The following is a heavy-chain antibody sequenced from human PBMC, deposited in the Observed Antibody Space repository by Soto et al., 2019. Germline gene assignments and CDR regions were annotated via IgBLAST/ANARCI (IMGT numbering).Heavy chain of an antibody. V-gene: IGHV3-21*01. J-gene: IGHJ4*02. D-gene: IGHD2-21*01. Sequence: GGSLRLSCAASGFTFISYSMNWVRQAPGKGLEWVSSISSSSSYTYYADSVKGRFTISRDNAKNSLYLQMNSLRAEDTAVYYCTRDPTTSIVTDYWGQGTLVTVSS. CDR2: ISSSSSYT. CDR3: TRDPTTSIVTDY. CDR1: GFTFISYS.